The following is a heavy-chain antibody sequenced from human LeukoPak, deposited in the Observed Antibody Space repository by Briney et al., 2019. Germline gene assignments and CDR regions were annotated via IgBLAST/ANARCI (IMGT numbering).Heavy chain of an antibody. Sequence: GGSLRLSCAASGFTFRTNAMSWVRQAPGKGLEWVSAISGSGGSTYYADSVKGRFTISRDNSKNTLYLQMNSLRAEDTAVYYCAKDTSMVYAIPFDYWGQGTLVTVSS. D-gene: IGHD2-8*01. V-gene: IGHV3-23*01. J-gene: IGHJ4*02. CDR1: GFTFRTNA. CDR2: ISGSGGST. CDR3: AKDTSMVYAIPFDY.